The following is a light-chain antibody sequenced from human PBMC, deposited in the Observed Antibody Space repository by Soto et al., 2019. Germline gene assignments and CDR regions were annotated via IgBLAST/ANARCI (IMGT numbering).Light chain of an antibody. CDR3: QQNGSSPWT. J-gene: IGKJ1*01. CDR2: GAS. Sequence: IVLTQSPGTLSLSPGERATLSCRASQSVSSTYLAWYQQKPGQAPRLLIYGASSRATGIPDRFSGSGSGTDFTLTISRLDPEDFAGYYCQQNGSSPWTFGQGTKV. CDR1: QSVSSTY. V-gene: IGKV3-20*01.